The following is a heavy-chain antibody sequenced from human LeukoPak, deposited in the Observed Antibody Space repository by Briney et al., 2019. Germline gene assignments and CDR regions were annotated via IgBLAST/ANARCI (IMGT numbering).Heavy chain of an antibody. CDR2: IRYDGSNK. J-gene: IGHJ4*02. D-gene: IGHD2-15*01. V-gene: IGHV3-30*02. CDR3: ARDLGYCSGGSCYGNYFDY. CDR1: GFTFSSYG. Sequence: PGGSLRLSCAASGFTFSSYGMHWVRQAPGKGLEWVAFIRYDGSNKYYADSVKGRFTISRDNAKNSLYLQMNSLRAEDTAVYYCARDLGYCSGGSCYGNYFDYWGQGTLVTVSS.